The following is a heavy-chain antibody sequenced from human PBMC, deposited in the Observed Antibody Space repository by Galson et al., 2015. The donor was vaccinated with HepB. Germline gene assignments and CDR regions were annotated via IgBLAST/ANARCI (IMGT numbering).Heavy chain of an antibody. CDR2: ISAYNGNT. D-gene: IGHD5-18*01. CDR3: ARDLLGYSYGYVSFDY. CDR1: GYTLTSYG. V-gene: IGHV1-18*04. Sequence: SVKVSCKASGYTLTSYGISWVRQAPGQGLEWMGWISAYNGNTNYAQKLQGRVTMITDTSTSTAYMELRSLRSDDTAVYYCARDLLGYSYGYVSFDYWGQGTLVTVSS. J-gene: IGHJ4*02.